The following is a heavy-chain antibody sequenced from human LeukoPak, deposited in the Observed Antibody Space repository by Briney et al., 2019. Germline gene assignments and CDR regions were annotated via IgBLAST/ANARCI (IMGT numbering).Heavy chain of an antibody. CDR3: ARLYCSSTSCYVPGFDY. CDR1: GFTFSSYE. D-gene: IGHD2-2*01. CDR2: ISSSGSTI. Sequence: GGSLRLSCAASGFTFSSYEMNWVRQAPGKGLEWVSYISSSGSTIYYADSVKGRFTISRDNAKNSLYLQMNSLRAEDTAVYYCARLYCSSTSCYVPGFDYWGQGTLVTVSS. V-gene: IGHV3-48*03. J-gene: IGHJ4*02.